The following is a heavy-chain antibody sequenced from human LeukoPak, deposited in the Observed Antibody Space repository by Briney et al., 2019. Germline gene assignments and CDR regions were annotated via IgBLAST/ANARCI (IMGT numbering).Heavy chain of an antibody. Sequence: SETLSLTCTVSGGSITSTSYYWDWIRQPPGKGLEWIGTIYYSGSTYYNPSLKSRVTISVDTSKNQFSLKLSSVTAADTAVYYCARDVLVGSGSYFDYWGQGTLVTVSS. D-gene: IGHD3-10*01. V-gene: IGHV4-39*07. CDR2: IYYSGST. CDR1: GGSITSTSYY. J-gene: IGHJ4*02. CDR3: ARDVLVGSGSYFDY.